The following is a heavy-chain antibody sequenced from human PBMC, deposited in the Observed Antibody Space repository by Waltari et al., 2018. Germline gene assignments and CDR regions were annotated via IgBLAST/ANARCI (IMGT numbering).Heavy chain of an antibody. V-gene: IGHV1-69-2*01. CDR2: VDPEDGET. J-gene: IGHJ3*02. D-gene: IGHD2-15*01. CDR3: ATVVVVAARGAFDI. CDR1: GYTFTDYY. Sequence: EVQLVQSGAEVKKPGATVKISCQASGYTFTDYYMHWVQQAPGKGLEWMGRVDPEDGETIYAEKFQGRVTITADTSTDTAYMELSSLRSEDTAVYYCATVVVVAARGAFDIWGQGTMVTVSS.